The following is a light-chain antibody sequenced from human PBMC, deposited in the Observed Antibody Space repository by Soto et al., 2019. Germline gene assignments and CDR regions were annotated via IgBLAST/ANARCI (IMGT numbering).Light chain of an antibody. CDR2: WAS. CDR3: QQYLTIPLT. V-gene: IGKV4-1*01. J-gene: IGKJ4*01. Sequence: DIVMTQSPHSLTVSLGERATINCQSSQSLLYNSNDKTYLAWYQQKPGQPPKLLIYWASTRASGVSDRFSGSGSGTDFTLTISSLQAADVAIYYCQQYLTIPLTFGGGTKVDIK. CDR1: QSLLYNSNDKTY.